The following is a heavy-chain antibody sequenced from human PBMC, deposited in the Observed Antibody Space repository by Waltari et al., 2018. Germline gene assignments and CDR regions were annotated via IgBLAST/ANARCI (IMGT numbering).Heavy chain of an antibody. Sequence: EVQLVESGGGLVKPGGSLRLSCAASGFPSRSYTMNRVRQAPGKGLEWVSSITSGSSYIYYADSLKGRFTISRDNAKNSLYLQMNSLRAEDTAVYYCARDQGYYDFVNWGQGTLVTVSS. CDR1: GFPSRSYT. CDR2: ITSGSSYI. D-gene: IGHD3-3*01. CDR3: ARDQGYYDFVN. J-gene: IGHJ4*02. V-gene: IGHV3-21*01.